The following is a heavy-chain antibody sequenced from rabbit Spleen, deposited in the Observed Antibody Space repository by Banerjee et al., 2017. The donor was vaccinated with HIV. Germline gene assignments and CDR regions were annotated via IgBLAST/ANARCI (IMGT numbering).Heavy chain of an antibody. D-gene: IGHD8-1*01. V-gene: IGHV1S40*01. CDR1: GFDLSSYYY. J-gene: IGHJ4*01. CDR3: ARDAGRGDYIDGVFNL. Sequence: QSLEESGGDLVKPGASLTLTCTASGFDLSSYYYICWVRQAPGKGLEWIACIYISGGSTYYASWAKGRFTISETSSTTVTLQMTSLTAADTATYFCARDAGRGDYIDGVFNLWGQGSLVPVS. CDR2: IYISGGST.